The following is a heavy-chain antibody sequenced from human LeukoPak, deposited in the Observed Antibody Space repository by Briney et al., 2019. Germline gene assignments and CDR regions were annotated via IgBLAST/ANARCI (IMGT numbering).Heavy chain of an antibody. Sequence: PGGSLRLSCAASGFTFNNNWMTWVRQAPGKGPEWVANIKEDGREKFYVDSVKGRFTISRDNAKNSLYLQMTSLRAEDTAVYYCTRATVHYDSSGYFEGLFAFDIGGQGTMVTVSS. CDR3: TRATVHYDSSGYFEGLFAFDI. CDR2: IKEDGREK. D-gene: IGHD3-22*01. J-gene: IGHJ3*02. CDR1: GFTFNNNW. V-gene: IGHV3-7*01.